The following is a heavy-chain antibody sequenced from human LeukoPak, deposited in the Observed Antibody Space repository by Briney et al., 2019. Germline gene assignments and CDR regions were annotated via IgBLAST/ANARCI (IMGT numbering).Heavy chain of an antibody. CDR3: ARELGGFDY. V-gene: IGHV1-69*13. CDR2: IIPIFGTA. CDR1: GYTLTSYA. J-gene: IGHJ4*02. D-gene: IGHD3-16*01. Sequence: SVKVSCKASGYTLTSYAMNWVRQAPGQGLEWMGGIIPIFGTANYAQKFQGRVTITADESTSTAYMELSSLRSEDTAVYYCARELGGFDYWGQGTLVTVSS.